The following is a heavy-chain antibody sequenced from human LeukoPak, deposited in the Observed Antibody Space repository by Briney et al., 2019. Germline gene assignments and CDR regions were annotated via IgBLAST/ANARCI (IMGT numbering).Heavy chain of an antibody. CDR1: GYTLSNFG. J-gene: IGHJ4*02. D-gene: IGHD4-17*01. CDR2: ISVFKGYT. Sequence: ASVTVSCQSSGYTLSNFGLNWVRQAPGQGLEGMGWISVFKGYTHYAQKFQGIVTMTTDTATNTAYMELRSLTSDDTAVYYCARDLGRTDNGDYPSYWGQGTLVIVSS. CDR3: ARDLGRTDNGDYPSY. V-gene: IGHV1-18*01.